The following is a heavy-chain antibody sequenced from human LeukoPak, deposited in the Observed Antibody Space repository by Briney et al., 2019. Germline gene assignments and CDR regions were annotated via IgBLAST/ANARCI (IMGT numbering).Heavy chain of an antibody. D-gene: IGHD3-22*01. CDR3: ARASDHYDTNPDY. Sequence: PGRSLRLSCAASGYTFSSYGMHWVRQAPGKGLEWVALIWYDGTSKYYADSAKGRFTISRDTPRNTLYLQMNSLRTEDTAVYYCARASDHYDTNPDYWGQGTLVTVSS. J-gene: IGHJ4*02. CDR1: GYTFSSYG. CDR2: IWYDGTSK. V-gene: IGHV3-33*01.